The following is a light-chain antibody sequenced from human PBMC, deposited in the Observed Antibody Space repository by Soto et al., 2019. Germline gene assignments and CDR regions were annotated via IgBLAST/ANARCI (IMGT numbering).Light chain of an antibody. CDR3: QQYITSPWA. CDR2: DVS. J-gene: IGKJ1*01. V-gene: IGKV1-5*01. CDR1: QTINNW. Sequence: DIQMTQSPSTLSASVGDRVTITCRASQTINNWLAWYQQKPGKAPKLLIYDVSNLESGVSTRFSGSGAGTEFTLTISSLQPDDVATYCCQQYITSPWAFGLGTKVEIK.